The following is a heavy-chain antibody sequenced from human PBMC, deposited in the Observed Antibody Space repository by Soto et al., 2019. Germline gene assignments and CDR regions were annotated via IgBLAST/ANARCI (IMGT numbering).Heavy chain of an antibody. Sequence: SVKVSCKASGSGFISSGIQWVRQAHGQRLEWIGWIVVASGQTNYAQNFQGRVAITRDTSTATAYIELTGLTSEDTAVYFCSAGRPDIGVGWEVWGQGTTVTVSS. CDR2: IVVASGQT. D-gene: IGHD3-10*01. V-gene: IGHV1-58*02. CDR1: GSGFISSG. CDR3: SAGRPDIGVGWEV. J-gene: IGHJ6*02.